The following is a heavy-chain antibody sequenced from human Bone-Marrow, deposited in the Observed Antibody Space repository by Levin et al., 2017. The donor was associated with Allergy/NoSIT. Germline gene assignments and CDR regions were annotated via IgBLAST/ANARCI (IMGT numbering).Heavy chain of an antibody. CDR3: ARHLNTAINDKMYHYKMDV. Sequence: GESLKISCRAFGYTFSTYWIGWVRHMPGKGLEWIGIIYPADSDTTYNPSFQGQVTISVDESTSTAYLEWSRLKASDTATYYCARHLNTAINDKMYHYKMDVWGQGTTVTVSS. CDR2: IYPADSDT. D-gene: IGHD5-18*01. V-gene: IGHV5-51*01. CDR1: GYTFSTYW. J-gene: IGHJ6*02.